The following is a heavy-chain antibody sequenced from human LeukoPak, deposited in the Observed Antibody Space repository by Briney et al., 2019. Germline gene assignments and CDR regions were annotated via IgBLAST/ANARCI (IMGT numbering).Heavy chain of an antibody. Sequence: GESLKISCKGSGYSFVSYWIGWVRQMPGKGLEWMGIIYPGDSDTRYSPSFQGQVTMSADKSISIAYLQWSDLKASDTVMYYCARGAVELATTNAFDIWGQGTMATVSS. V-gene: IGHV5-51*01. CDR3: ARGAVELATTNAFDI. CDR2: IYPGDSDT. D-gene: IGHD5-24*01. CDR1: GYSFVSYW. J-gene: IGHJ3*02.